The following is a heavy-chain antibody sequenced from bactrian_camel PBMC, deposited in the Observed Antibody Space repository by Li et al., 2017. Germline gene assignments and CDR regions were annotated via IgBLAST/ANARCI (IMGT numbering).Heavy chain of an antibody. V-gene: IGHV3S53*01. CDR2: IDSDGRT. CDR3: AADVGWVAFLTGVVFANY. CDR1: SFVGTSGC. D-gene: IGHD5*01. J-gene: IGHJ4*01. Sequence: HVQLVESGGGSVQAGRSLLLSCSASSFVGTSGCMGWFRQAPGNEREPLASIDSDGRTSVADSVKGRFTISQDGAKNPLYLHMNNLKPEDTAMYHCAADVGWVAFLTGVVFANYWGQGTQVTVS.